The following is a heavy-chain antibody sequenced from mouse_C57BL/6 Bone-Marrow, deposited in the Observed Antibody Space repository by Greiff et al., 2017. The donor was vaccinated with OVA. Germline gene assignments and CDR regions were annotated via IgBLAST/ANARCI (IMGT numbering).Heavy chain of an antibody. D-gene: IGHD1-1*01. CDR2: INPNNGGT. J-gene: IGHJ4*01. V-gene: IGHV1-18*01. Sequence: DVQLQESGPELVKPGASVKIPCKASGYTFTDYNMDWVKQSHGKSLEWIGDINPNNGGTIYNQKFKGKATLTVDKSSSTAYMELRSLTSEDTAVYYCARSNYYGSRDYYAMDYWGQGTSVTVSS. CDR3: ARSNYYGSRDYYAMDY. CDR1: GYTFTDYN.